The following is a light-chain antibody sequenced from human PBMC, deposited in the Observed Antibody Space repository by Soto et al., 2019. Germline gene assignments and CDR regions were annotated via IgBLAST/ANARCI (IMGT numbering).Light chain of an antibody. CDR3: QQYSVYWT. V-gene: IGKV3-11*01. CDR1: QSVSSY. CDR2: DAV. Sequence: EIVLTQSPATLSLSPGERATLSCRASQSVSSYLAWYQQKPGQAPRLLIYDAVNRATGIPARFTGSGSGTEFTLTINSLQPDDFATYYCQQYSVYWTFGQGTKVDIK. J-gene: IGKJ1*01.